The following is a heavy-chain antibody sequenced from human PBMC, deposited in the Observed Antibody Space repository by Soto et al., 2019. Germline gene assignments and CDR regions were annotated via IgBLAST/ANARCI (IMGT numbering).Heavy chain of an antibody. CDR3: ARDPYHVLMVNAPNLYGMDV. Sequence: QVQLVQSGAEVKKPGASVKVSCKASGYTFTTYDISCVRQAPGQGLEWMGRISTYNGNTNYPQSLQGRLTMTTDTSTTTAYMELRNLRSDDTAVYYCARDPYHVLMVNAPNLYGMDVWGQGTTVTVSS. CDR1: GYTFTTYD. D-gene: IGHD2-8*01. CDR2: ISTYNGNT. V-gene: IGHV1-18*01. J-gene: IGHJ6*02.